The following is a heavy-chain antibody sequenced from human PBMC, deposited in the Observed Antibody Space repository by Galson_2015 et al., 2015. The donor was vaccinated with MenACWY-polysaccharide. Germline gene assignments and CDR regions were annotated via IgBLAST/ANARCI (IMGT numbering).Heavy chain of an antibody. CDR1: GFTFSNAW. Sequence: SLRLSCAASGFTFSNAWMSWVRQAPGKGLEWVGRIKSKTDGGTTDYAAPVKGRFTISRDDSKNTLYLQWSSLKASDTAMYYCAGPSLTYSGSQGRAFDIWGQGTMVAVSS. V-gene: IGHV3-15*01. D-gene: IGHD1-26*01. CDR2: IKSKTDGGTT. CDR3: AGPSLTYSGSQGRAFDI. J-gene: IGHJ3*02.